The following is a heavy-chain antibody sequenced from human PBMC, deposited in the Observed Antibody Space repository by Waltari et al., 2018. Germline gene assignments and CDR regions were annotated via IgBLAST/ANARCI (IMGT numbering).Heavy chain of an antibody. V-gene: IGHV4-34*01. D-gene: IGHD6-19*01. CDR1: GGSFNGYD. J-gene: IGHJ6*02. Sequence: QVQLQQWGAGLLKPSETLSLTCAMSGGSFNGYDWRWIRQPPGQGLEWIGEIKHSGSHKFHPFLQESVTHAVDTSKNQFPLNLSSVTAADTAVYYCARGESLYNSDWTPRGYYYYGMDVWGQGTTVTVSS. CDR3: ARGESLYNSDWTPRGYYYYGMDV. CDR2: IKHSGSH.